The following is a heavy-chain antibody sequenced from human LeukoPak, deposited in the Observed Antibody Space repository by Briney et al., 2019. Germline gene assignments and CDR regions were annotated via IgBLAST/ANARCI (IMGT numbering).Heavy chain of an antibody. CDR3: ARPRSSGYYDDAFDI. V-gene: IGHV1-69*04. CDR1: GGTFSSYA. J-gene: IGHJ3*02. Sequence: AASEKVSCKASGGTFSSYAISWVRQAPGQGLEWMGRIIPILGIANYAQKFQGRVTITADKSTSTAYMELSSLRSEDTAVYYCARPRSSGYYDDAFDIWGQGTMVTVSS. D-gene: IGHD3-22*01. CDR2: IIPILGIA.